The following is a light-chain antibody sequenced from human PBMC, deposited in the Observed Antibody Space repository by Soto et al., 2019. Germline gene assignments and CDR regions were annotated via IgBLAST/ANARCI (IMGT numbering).Light chain of an antibody. V-gene: IGKV3-15*01. Sequence: EIVMTQSPATLSVSPGERATLSCRASRNINRKLAWYQQKPGQAPRLLISGASTRATGIPARFSGSGSGTEFTLTISSLQSEDFAVSYCQQYYDYPPLIFSGGTKVEIK. J-gene: IGKJ4*01. CDR1: RNINRK. CDR3: QQYYDYPPLI. CDR2: GAS.